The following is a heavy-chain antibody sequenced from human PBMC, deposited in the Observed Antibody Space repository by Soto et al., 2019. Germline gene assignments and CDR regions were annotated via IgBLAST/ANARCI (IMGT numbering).Heavy chain of an antibody. Sequence: PSETLSLTCTVSGDSIGTTHSYWAWIRQSPGKGLEWIGDINHSGRVNYSPSLKSRVTISLDTSKNQFSLTLSAVTAADTAMYYCSTRAYDTNGYYRFDPWGQGTLVTVSS. CDR3: STRAYDTNGYYRFDP. CDR2: INHSGRV. CDR1: GDSIGTTHSY. J-gene: IGHJ5*01. V-gene: IGHV4-39*07. D-gene: IGHD3-22*01.